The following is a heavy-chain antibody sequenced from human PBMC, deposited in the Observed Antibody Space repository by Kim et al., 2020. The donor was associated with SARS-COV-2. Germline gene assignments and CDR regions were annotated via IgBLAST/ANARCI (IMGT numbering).Heavy chain of an antibody. Sequence: GGSLRLSCAASGFTFSSYAMHWVRQAPGKGLEWVAVISYDGSNKYYADSVMGRFTISRDNSKNTLYLQMNSLRAEDTAVYYCARDPVRRYYDFWSGSGDYWGQGTLVTVSS. CDR1: GFTFSSYA. D-gene: IGHD3-3*01. CDR3: ARDPVRRYYDFWSGSGDY. J-gene: IGHJ4*02. V-gene: IGHV3-30-3*01. CDR2: ISYDGSNK.